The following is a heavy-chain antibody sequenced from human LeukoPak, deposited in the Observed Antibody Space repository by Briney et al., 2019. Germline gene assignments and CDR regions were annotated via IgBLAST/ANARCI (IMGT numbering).Heavy chain of an antibody. V-gene: IGHV4-39*01. CDR3: ARRPGSGRKEWLEKNWFDP. CDR1: GGSISSSSYY. CDR2: IYYSGST. Sequence: PSETLSLTCTVSGGSISSSSYYWGWIRQPPGKGLEWIGSIYYSGSTYYNPSLKSRVTISVDTSKNQFSLKLSSVTAADTAVYYCARRPGSGRKEWLEKNWFDPWGQGTLVTVSS. J-gene: IGHJ5*02. D-gene: IGHD6-19*01.